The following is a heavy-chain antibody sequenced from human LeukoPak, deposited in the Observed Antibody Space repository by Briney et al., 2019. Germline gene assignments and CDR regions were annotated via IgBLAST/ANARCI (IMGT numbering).Heavy chain of an antibody. D-gene: IGHD3-3*01. Sequence: ASVKVSCKASGYTFTSYGISWVRQAPGQGLEWMGWISAYNGNTNYAQKLQGRVTMTTDTSTSTAYMELRSLRSDDTAVYYCVRSSHDFWSGYHNWFDPWGQGTLVTVSS. CDR1: GYTFTSYG. CDR2: ISAYNGNT. J-gene: IGHJ5*02. CDR3: VRSSHDFWSGYHNWFDP. V-gene: IGHV1-18*01.